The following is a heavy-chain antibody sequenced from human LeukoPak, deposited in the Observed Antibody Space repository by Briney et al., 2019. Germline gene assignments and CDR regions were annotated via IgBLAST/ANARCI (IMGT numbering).Heavy chain of an antibody. CDR3: AKGSGSGWYGAFDY. D-gene: IGHD6-19*01. Sequence: GGSLRLSCAASGFTFSNYAMNWVRQAPGKGLEWVSGIYGGGSVTYYADSVKGRFTISRDNSTNTVYLQMNSLRAEDTAVYYCAKGSGSGWYGAFDYWGQGTLVTVSS. CDR1: GFTFSNYA. CDR2: IYGGGSVT. V-gene: IGHV3-23*01. J-gene: IGHJ4*02.